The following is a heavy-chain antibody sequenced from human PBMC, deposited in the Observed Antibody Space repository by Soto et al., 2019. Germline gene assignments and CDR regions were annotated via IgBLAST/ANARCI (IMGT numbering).Heavy chain of an antibody. CDR3: ARDVGKQLATLDMDV. J-gene: IGHJ6*02. CDR1: GYTFTGYY. D-gene: IGHD6-13*01. V-gene: IGHV1-2*04. CDR2: INPNSGGT. Sequence: GASVKVSCKASGYTFTGYYMHWVRQAPGQGLEWMGWINPNSGGTNYAQKFQGWVTMTRDTSISTAYMELSRLRSDDTAVYYCARDVGKQLATLDMDVWGQGTTVTVSS.